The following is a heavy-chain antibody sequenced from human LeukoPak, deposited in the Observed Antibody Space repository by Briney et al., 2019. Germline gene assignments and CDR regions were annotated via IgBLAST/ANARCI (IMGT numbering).Heavy chain of an antibody. CDR1: GFTFSSYE. CDR2: ISSTSSYI. Sequence: GGSLRLSCAASGFTFSSYEMNWVRQAPGKGLEWVSSISSTSSYIYYADSVKGRFTISRDNAKNSLYLQMNSLRVEDTAVYYCVRIGYCSGGGCQGRDWFDPWGQGTLVTVSS. CDR3: VRIGYCSGGGCQGRDWFDP. D-gene: IGHD2-15*01. J-gene: IGHJ5*02. V-gene: IGHV3-21*01.